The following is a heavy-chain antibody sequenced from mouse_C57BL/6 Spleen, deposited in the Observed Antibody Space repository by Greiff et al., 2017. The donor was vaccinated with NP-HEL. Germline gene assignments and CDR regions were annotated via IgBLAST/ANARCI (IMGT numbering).Heavy chain of an antibody. V-gene: IGHV1-64*01. CDR2: IHPNSGST. Sequence: QVQLQQPGAELVKPGASVKLSCKASGYTFTSYWMHWVKQRPGQGLEWIGMIHPNSGSTNYNEKFKSKATMTVDKSSSTAYMQISSLTSEDSAVYYCARWDRYGAMDYWGQGTSVTVSS. CDR3: ARWDRYGAMDY. J-gene: IGHJ4*01. CDR1: GYTFTSYW. D-gene: IGHD3-3*01.